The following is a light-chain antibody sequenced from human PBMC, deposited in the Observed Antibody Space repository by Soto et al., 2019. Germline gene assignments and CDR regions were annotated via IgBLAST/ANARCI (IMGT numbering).Light chain of an antibody. J-gene: IGKJ5*01. CDR3: QQRSTFT. Sequence: EIVLTQSPATLSLSPGERATLSCRTSQSVSSYLAWYQQKPGRAPRLLIYDASNRATGIPARFSGSGSGTDFTLTISSLEPEDFAVYYCQQRSTFTFGQGTRLEIK. CDR2: DAS. V-gene: IGKV3-11*01. CDR1: QSVSSY.